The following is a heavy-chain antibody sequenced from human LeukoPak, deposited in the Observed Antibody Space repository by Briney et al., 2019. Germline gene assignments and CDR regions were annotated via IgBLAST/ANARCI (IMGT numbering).Heavy chain of an antibody. CDR1: GYTFTGYY. Sequence: ASVKVSCKASGYTFTGYYMHWVRQAPGQGLEWMGRINPNSGGTNYAQKFQGRVTMTRDTSISTAYMELSRLRSDDTALYYCAREGGNWNYKFDYWGQGTLVTVSS. D-gene: IGHD1-7*01. CDR3: AREGGNWNYKFDY. J-gene: IGHJ4*02. V-gene: IGHV1-2*06. CDR2: INPNSGGT.